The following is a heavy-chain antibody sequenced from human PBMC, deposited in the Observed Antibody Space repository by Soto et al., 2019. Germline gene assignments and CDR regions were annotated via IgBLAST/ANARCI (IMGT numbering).Heavy chain of an antibody. CDR2: IWYDGSNK. CDR1: GFTFSSYG. CDR3: ARGSSSSWYYFDY. Sequence: QVQLVESGGGVVQPGRSLRLSCAASGFTFSSYGMHWVRQAPGKGLEWVAVIWYDGSNKYYADSVKGRFTISRDNSKNTLYLKMNSLRAEDTAVYYCARGSSSSWYYFDYWGQGTLVTVSS. V-gene: IGHV3-33*01. D-gene: IGHD6-13*01. J-gene: IGHJ4*02.